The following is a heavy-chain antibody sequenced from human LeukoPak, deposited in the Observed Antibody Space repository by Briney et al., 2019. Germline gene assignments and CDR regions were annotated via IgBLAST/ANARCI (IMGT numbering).Heavy chain of an antibody. Sequence: ASVTVSFTSSGYTFTKYGISWVRQAPGQGLEWVGGITAAHKDTSYAQKFQGRVTVTTDTSTNTASMELRSLRSDDTAVYYCAISYNYDSSPYFDEAFDIWGQGTEVTVSS. J-gene: IGHJ3*02. CDR1: GYTFTKYG. CDR2: ITAAHKDT. V-gene: IGHV1-18*01. CDR3: AISYNYDSSPYFDEAFDI. D-gene: IGHD3-22*01.